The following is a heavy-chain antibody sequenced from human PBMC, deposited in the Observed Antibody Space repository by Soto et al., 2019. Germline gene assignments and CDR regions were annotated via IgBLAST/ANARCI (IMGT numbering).Heavy chain of an antibody. CDR1: GFTFSSYW. CDR2: INSDGSST. Sequence: GGSLRLSCAASGFTFSSYWMHWVRQAPGKGLVWVSRINSDGSSTSYADSVKGRFTISRDNAKNTLYLQMNSLRAEDTAVYYCARAARRHCSGGSCYEFPAFQHWGQGTLVTVSS. D-gene: IGHD2-15*01. V-gene: IGHV3-74*01. J-gene: IGHJ1*01. CDR3: ARAARRHCSGGSCYEFPAFQH.